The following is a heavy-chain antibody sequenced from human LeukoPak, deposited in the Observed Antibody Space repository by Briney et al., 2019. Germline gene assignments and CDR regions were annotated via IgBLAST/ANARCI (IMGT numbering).Heavy chain of an antibody. CDR3: ARLLVYNSGGEAFDY. Sequence: GGSLRLSCAASGFTFSNAWMSWVRQAPGKGLEWVGRIKSKTDGGTTDYAAPVKGRFTISRDDSKNTLYLQMNSLRAEDTAVYYCARLLVYNSGGEAFDYWGPGTLVTVSS. CDR2: IKSKTDGGTT. CDR1: GFTFSNAW. J-gene: IGHJ4*02. V-gene: IGHV3-15*01. D-gene: IGHD2-8*01.